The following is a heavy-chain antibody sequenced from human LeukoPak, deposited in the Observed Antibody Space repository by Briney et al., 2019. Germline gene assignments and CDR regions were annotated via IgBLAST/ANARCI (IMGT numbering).Heavy chain of an antibody. D-gene: IGHD2-8*02. J-gene: IGHJ4*02. CDR1: GGSISSSSHY. V-gene: IGHV4-39*01. CDR3: ARLPTDLLALDY. Sequence: SETLSLTCTVSGGSISSSSHYWGWIRQPPGKGLECIGSISYSGTTYYHPTLKSRVTMSLDTSKNQFSLNLNSVTVADTAVYYCARLPTDLLALDYWGQGSRVTVSS. CDR2: ISYSGTT.